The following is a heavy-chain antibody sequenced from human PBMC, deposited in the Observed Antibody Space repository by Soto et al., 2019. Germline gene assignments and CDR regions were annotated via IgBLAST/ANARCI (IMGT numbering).Heavy chain of an antibody. CDR2: IYTSGST. CDR3: ARVVITTPYYYGMDV. D-gene: IGHD3-22*01. Sequence: PSETLSLTXTVSGGSISSYYWSWIRQPAGKGLEWIGRIYTSGSTNYNPSLKSRVTMSVDTSKNQFSLKLSSVTAADTAVYYCARVVITTPYYYGMDVWGQGTTVTVSS. V-gene: IGHV4-4*07. CDR1: GGSISSYY. J-gene: IGHJ6*02.